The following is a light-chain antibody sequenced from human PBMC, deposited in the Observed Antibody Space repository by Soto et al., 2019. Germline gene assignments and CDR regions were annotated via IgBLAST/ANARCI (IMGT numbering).Light chain of an antibody. V-gene: IGKV3-11*01. CDR1: HRVSSY. CDR3: QQLRNLPST. Sequence: IVLTQSPGTLSLSPGERGTLSCRASHRVSSYLAWYQQKPGQAPRLLIYDASYSATGIPARFSGSGSRTHFTLTLSSLEPEDFAVYYCQQLRNLPSTFGQGTKVDIK. J-gene: IGKJ2*01. CDR2: DAS.